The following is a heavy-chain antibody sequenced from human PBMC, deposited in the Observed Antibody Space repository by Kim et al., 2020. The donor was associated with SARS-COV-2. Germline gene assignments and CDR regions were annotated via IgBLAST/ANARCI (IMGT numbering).Heavy chain of an antibody. J-gene: IGHJ3*02. CDR3: ARDGDLYSSGTDAVDI. Sequence: GGSLRLSCAASGFTFSSYWMTWVRQAPGKGLEWVANIKQNGNQKYSVYSVKGRFTISRDNAKNSLSLQMNILRAEDTAVYYCARDGDLYSSGTDAVDIWG. CDR2: IKQNGNQK. D-gene: IGHD6-19*01. V-gene: IGHV3-7*01. CDR1: GFTFSSYW.